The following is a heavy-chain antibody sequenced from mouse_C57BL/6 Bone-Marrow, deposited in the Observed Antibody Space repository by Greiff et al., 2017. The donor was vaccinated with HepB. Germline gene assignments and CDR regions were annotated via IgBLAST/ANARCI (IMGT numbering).Heavy chain of an antibody. D-gene: IGHD1-1*01. CDR2: ISSGGDYI. CDR3: TRDYYGSSYWYFDV. CDR1: GFTFSSYA. J-gene: IGHJ1*03. Sequence: EVHLVESGEGLVKPGGSLKLSCAASGFTFSSYAMSWVRQTPEKRLEWVAYISSGGDYIYYADTVKGRFTISRDNARNTLYLQMSSLKSEDTAMYYGTRDYYGSSYWYFDVWGTGTTVTVSS. V-gene: IGHV5-9-1*02.